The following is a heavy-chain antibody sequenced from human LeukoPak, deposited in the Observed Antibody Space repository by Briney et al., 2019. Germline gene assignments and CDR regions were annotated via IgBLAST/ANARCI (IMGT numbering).Heavy chain of an antibody. J-gene: IGHJ6*02. CDR1: GYTFTSYY. D-gene: IGHD3-10*01. CDR3: ARGLDYYGSGSYYNHYYYYGMDV. V-gene: IGHV1-46*01. Sequence: GASVKVSCKASGYTFTSYYMHWVRQAPGQGLEWMGIINPSGGSTSYAQKFQGRVTMTRNTSISTAYMELSSLRSEDTAVYYCARGLDYYGSGSYYNHYYYYGMDVWGQGTTVTVSS. CDR2: INPSGGST.